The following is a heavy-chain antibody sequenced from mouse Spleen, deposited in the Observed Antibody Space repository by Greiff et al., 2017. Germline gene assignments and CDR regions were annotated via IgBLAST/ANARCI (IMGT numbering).Heavy chain of an antibody. CDR1: GFTFSSYG. V-gene: IGHV5-6*01. CDR2: ISSGGSYT. D-gene: IGHD2-13*01. Sequence: EVMLVESGGDLVKPGGSLKLSCAASGFTFSSYGMSWVRQTPDKRLEWVATISSGGSYTYYPDSVKGRFTISRDNAKNTLYLQMSSLKSEDTAMYYCARVTRLGYYFDYWGQGTTLTVSS. J-gene: IGHJ2*01. CDR3: ARVTRLGYYFDY.